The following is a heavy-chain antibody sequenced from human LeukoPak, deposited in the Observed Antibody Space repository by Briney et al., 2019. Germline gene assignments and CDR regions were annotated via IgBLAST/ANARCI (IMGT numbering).Heavy chain of an antibody. Sequence: PGGSLRLSCSASGFTFSRFWMSWVRQAPGKGLEYVALIKQGGSEIFHMDSVKGRFTISRDDATNSLYLQMNSLRVEDTALYYCARDRGSESDSEGDYWSQGTLVTVSS. V-gene: IGHV3-7*01. J-gene: IGHJ4*02. D-gene: IGHD4-11*01. CDR3: ARDRGSESDSEGDY. CDR1: GFTFSRFW. CDR2: IKQGGSEI.